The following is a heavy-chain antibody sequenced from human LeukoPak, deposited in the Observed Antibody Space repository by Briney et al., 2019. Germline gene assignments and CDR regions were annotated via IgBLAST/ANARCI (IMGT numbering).Heavy chain of an antibody. D-gene: IGHD2-2*01. V-gene: IGHV4-38-2*02. CDR3: ARRYCSSTSCQLDY. Sequence: PSETLSLTCTVSGYSISSGYYWGWIRQPPGKGLEWIGYIYYSGSTNYNPSLKSRVTISVDTSKNQFSLKLSSVTAADTAVYYCARRYCSSTSCQLDYWGQGTLVTVSS. CDR2: IYYSGST. J-gene: IGHJ4*02. CDR1: GYSISSGYY.